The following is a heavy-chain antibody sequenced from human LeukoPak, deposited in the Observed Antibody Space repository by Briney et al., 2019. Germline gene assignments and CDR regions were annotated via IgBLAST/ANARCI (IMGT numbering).Heavy chain of an antibody. J-gene: IGHJ4*02. CDR2: INHSGST. CDR1: GGPFSGYY. CDR3: ARGFGLYYDSSGYYYFDY. Sequence: SETLSLTCAVYGGPFSGYYWSWIRQPPGKGLEWIGEINHSGSTNYNPSLKSRVTISVDTSKNQFSLKLSSVTAADTAVYYCARGFGLYYDSSGYYYFDYWGQGTLVTVSS. D-gene: IGHD3-22*01. V-gene: IGHV4-34*01.